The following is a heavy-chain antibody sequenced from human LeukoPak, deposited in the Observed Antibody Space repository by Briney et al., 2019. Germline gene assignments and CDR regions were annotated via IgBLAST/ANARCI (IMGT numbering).Heavy chain of an antibody. V-gene: IGHV3-23*01. CDR2: ISVSGGST. CDR3: ATQQWLVSDFDY. J-gene: IGHJ4*02. D-gene: IGHD6-19*01. CDR1: GFTFSSYG. Sequence: GGSLRLSCAASGFTFSSYGMNWVRQAPGQGLEWVSSISVSGGSTYYAHSVKGRFTISRDNSKNTLYLQMNSLRAEDTAVYCCATQQWLVSDFDYWGQGTLVTVSS.